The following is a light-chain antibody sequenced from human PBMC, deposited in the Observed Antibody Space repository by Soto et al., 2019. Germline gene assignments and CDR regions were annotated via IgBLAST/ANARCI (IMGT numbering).Light chain of an antibody. V-gene: IGKV3-20*01. CDR2: GTS. CDR3: HQYATSPYT. CDR1: QSLSTVF. J-gene: IGKJ2*01. Sequence: DIVLTQSPGTLSLSPGEGATLSCRASQSLSTVFLAWYQQKPGQAPRLLIYGTSRKATGIPDRFSGSGSGTDVTLTSSRREPDDFAVYFCHQYATSPYTFGLGTKMEIK.